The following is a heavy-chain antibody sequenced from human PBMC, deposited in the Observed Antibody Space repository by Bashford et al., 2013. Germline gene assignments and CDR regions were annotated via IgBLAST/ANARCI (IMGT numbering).Heavy chain of an antibody. J-gene: IGHJ4*02. CDR1: GFAVSDNY. Sequence: GGSLRLSCAASGFAVSDNYVSWVRLAPGKGLEWVSVLYSTGFINYVGSVKGRFTISRDDSKNTVYLQMNSLRVDDTAIYYCATGQRKYVGSTFDFWGQGTQVTVSS. V-gene: IGHV3-53*01. CDR3: ATGQRKYVGSTFDF. CDR2: LYSTGFI. D-gene: IGHD3-16*01.